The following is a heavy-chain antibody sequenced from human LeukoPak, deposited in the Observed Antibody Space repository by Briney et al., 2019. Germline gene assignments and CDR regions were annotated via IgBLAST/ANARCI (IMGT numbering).Heavy chain of an antibody. V-gene: IGHV3-33*01. J-gene: IGHJ4*02. CDR3: VRERWLALYN. D-gene: IGHD6-19*01. Sequence: PGRSLRLSCAASGFSFSGYGLHWVRQAPGKGLEWVAVIWYDGTNKYYAESVKGRFTISRDNSNNTLYLHMNSLRAEDTAVYYCVRERWLALYNWGQGTLVTVSS. CDR1: GFSFSGYG. CDR2: IWYDGTNK.